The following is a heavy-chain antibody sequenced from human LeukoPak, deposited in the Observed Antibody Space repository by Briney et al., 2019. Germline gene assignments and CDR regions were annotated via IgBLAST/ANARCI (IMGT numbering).Heavy chain of an antibody. J-gene: IGHJ4*02. V-gene: IGHV3-48*01. Sequence: GGSLRLSYAASGFTFSNYDMSWLRQAPGKGLEWLSFIFSTSGVTWYADSVKGRFTISRDNAKNSLSLQMNSLRAEDTAVYYCAKAMPDMAYFDYWGQGTLVTVSS. CDR1: GFTFSNYD. CDR2: IFSTSGVT. CDR3: AKAMPDMAYFDY. D-gene: IGHD5-18*01.